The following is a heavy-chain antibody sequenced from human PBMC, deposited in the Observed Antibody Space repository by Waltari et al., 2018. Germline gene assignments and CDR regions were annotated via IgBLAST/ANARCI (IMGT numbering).Heavy chain of an antibody. CDR2: ISSSGSTI. Sequence: APGKGLEWVSYISSSGSTIYYAVSVKGRFTISRDNAKNSLYLQMNSLRAEDTAVYYCARGLDRDYYYGMDVWGQGTTVTVSS. V-gene: IGHV3-11*01. CDR3: ARGLDRDYYYGMDV. J-gene: IGHJ6*02. D-gene: IGHD3-10*01.